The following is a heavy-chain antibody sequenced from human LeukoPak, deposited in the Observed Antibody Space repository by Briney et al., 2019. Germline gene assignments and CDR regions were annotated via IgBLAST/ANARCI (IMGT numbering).Heavy chain of an antibody. CDR3: AAQRGASLHDFWSTRLFDP. Sequence: AASVKVSCKASGFTFHTSAMQWVRQARGQRLEWIGWIVLGSGNTVYSHKFHDRVIITRDMSTSTVYMERDSLGSEDTAVYYCAAQRGASLHDFWSTRLFDPWGQGTLVTVSS. CDR2: IVLGSGNT. J-gene: IGHJ5*02. V-gene: IGHV1-58*02. CDR1: GFTFHTSA. D-gene: IGHD3-3*01.